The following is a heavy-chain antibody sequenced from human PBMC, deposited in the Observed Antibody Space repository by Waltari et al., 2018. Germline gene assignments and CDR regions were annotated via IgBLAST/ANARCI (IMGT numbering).Heavy chain of an antibody. D-gene: IGHD3-22*01. V-gene: IGHV3-23*01. J-gene: IGHJ4*02. Sequence: EEHLLESGGGLAQPGGSLRLSCAASGFNFISYAMCWVRRAPGKGLEWVSGIRDSGVITKYADSVKGRFTVSRDNSKNTVFLHLNSLRAEDTAIYYCARHLYSIDYLELAKWGQGTLVTVSS. CDR1: GFNFISYA. CDR3: ARHLYSIDYLELAK. CDR2: IRDSGVIT.